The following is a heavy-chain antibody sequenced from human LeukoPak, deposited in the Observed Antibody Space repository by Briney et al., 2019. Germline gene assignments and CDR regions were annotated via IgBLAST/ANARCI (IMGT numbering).Heavy chain of an antibody. Sequence: KTSETLSLTCTVSGGSISSYYWSWIRQPAGKGLEWIWRIYTSGSTNYNPSLKSRVTMSVDTSKNQFSLKLSSVTAADTAVYYCARDKGIAAAGTHPFDYWGQGTLVTVSS. D-gene: IGHD6-13*01. V-gene: IGHV4-4*07. CDR1: GGSISSYY. CDR2: IYTSGST. J-gene: IGHJ4*02. CDR3: ARDKGIAAAGTHPFDY.